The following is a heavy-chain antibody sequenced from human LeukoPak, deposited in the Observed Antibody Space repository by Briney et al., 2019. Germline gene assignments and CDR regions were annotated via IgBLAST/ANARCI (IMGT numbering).Heavy chain of an antibody. D-gene: IGHD5-18*01. Sequence: GGSLRLSCAASGFTFSSYGMHWVRQAPGKGLEWVAVISYDGSNKYYADSVKGRFTISRDNSKNTLYLQMNSLRAEDTAVYYCAKAHGRGGCSYDFNPDYWGQGTLVTVSS. V-gene: IGHV3-30*18. J-gene: IGHJ4*02. CDR2: ISYDGSNK. CDR1: GFTFSSYG. CDR3: AKAHGRGGCSYDFNPDY.